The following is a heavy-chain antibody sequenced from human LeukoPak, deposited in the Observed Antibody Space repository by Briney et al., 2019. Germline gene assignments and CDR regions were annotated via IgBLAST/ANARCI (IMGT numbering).Heavy chain of an antibody. Sequence: GEPLKISCKGSAYNFANYWISWVRQMPGKGLERMGRIDPSDSYTDYSPSFQGHVTLSVDKSINTAYLQWSGLKASDTATYYCARDQSGGSTFWYFDLWGRGTLVTVSS. D-gene: IGHD4-23*01. CDR2: IDPSDSYT. J-gene: IGHJ2*01. CDR3: ARDQSGGSTFWYFDL. V-gene: IGHV5-10-1*01. CDR1: AYNFANYW.